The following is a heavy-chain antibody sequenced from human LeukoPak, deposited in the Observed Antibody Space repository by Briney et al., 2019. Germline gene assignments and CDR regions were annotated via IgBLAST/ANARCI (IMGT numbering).Heavy chain of an antibody. D-gene: IGHD6-25*01. CDR2: IYYSGST. CDR3: ARDGSGDASDI. V-gene: IGHV4-39*07. Sequence: SETLSLTCTVSGGSISSSSYYWGWIRQPPGKGLEWIGSIYYSGSTYYNPSLKSRVTISVDTSKNQFSLKLSSATAADTAVYYCARDGSGDASDIWGQGTMVTVSS. CDR1: GGSISSSSYY. J-gene: IGHJ3*02.